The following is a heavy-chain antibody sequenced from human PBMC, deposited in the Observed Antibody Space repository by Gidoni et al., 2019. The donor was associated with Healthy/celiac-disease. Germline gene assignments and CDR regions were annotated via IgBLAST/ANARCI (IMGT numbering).Heavy chain of an antibody. D-gene: IGHD2-15*01. CDR3: ARVDCSGGSCYPHYYYYYGMDV. V-gene: IGHV1-18*01. CDR2: SSAYNGNT. CDR1: GYTFTSYG. J-gene: IGHJ6*02. Sequence: QVQLVPSGAAVKKPGASVKVSCKASGYTFTSYGISWVRQAPGQGLEWMGWSSAYNGNTNYAQKLQGRVTMTTDTSTSTAYMELRSLRSDDTAVYYCARVDCSGGSCYPHYYYYYGMDVWGQGTTVTVSS.